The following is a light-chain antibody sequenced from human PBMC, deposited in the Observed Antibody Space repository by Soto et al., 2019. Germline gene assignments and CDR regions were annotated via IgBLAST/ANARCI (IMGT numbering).Light chain of an antibody. Sequence: QSVLTQPPSASGSPGQSVTISCTGTSSDFGGYNYVSWYQQHPGKAPKLIIYEVSKRPSGVPDRFSGSKSGNTASLTVSGLQAEDEADYYCSSYAGSNNLRVFGSGTKVTVL. J-gene: IGLJ1*01. CDR2: EVS. V-gene: IGLV2-8*01. CDR3: SSYAGSNNLRV. CDR1: SSDFGGYNY.